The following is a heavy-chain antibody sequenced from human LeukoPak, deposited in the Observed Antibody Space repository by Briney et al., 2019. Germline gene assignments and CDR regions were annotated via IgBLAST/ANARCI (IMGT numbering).Heavy chain of an antibody. J-gene: IGHJ4*02. CDR2: IIPIFGTA. Sequence: ASVKVSCKASGGTFNSYAITWVRQAPGQGLEWMGVIIPIFGTANYAQKFQGRLTMTTDPSTNTGYMELRSLRSDDTAVYYCARDDGLGYCSSMTCYVFDYWGQGTLVTVSS. CDR1: GGTFNSYA. D-gene: IGHD2-2*01. V-gene: IGHV1-69*05. CDR3: ARDDGLGYCSSMTCYVFDY.